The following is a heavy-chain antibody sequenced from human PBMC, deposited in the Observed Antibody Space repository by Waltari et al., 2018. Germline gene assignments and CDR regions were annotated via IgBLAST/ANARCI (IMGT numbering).Heavy chain of an antibody. D-gene: IGHD1-26*01. CDR3: ARDWGAGQWELARY. Sequence: QVQLVQSGAEVKKPGSSVKVSCKASGGTFSSYAISWVRQAPGQGLEWMGGIIPFHGIANYAQKFQGRVTITADESTSTAYMELSSLRSEDTAVYYCARDWGAGQWELARYWGQGTLVTVSS. V-gene: IGHV1-69*04. CDR1: GGTFSSYA. CDR2: IIPFHGIA. J-gene: IGHJ4*02.